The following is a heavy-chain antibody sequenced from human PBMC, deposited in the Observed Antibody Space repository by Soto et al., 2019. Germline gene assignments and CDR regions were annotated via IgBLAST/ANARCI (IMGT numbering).Heavy chain of an antibody. CDR2: LSYDGRNQ. CDR1: GFTLSGVD. J-gene: IGHJ4*02. Sequence: QVQLGESGGGVVQPGTSLRLSCSASGFTLSGVDMHWVRQAPGKGLERVAVLSYDGRNQYYADSVKCRFTVSRDSSKSTLYLQMNSLRTEDAAVYYCAKGGWYTSSSRSDCWGPGTLVTVSS. D-gene: IGHD6-6*01. V-gene: IGHV3-30*18. CDR3: AKGGWYTSSSRSDC.